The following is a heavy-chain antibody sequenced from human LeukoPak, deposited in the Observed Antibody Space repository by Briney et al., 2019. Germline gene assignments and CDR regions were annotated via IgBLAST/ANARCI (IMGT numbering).Heavy chain of an antibody. V-gene: IGHV3-30*02. CDR1: GFTFSSYG. CDR3: ARKSSRAAAGPQYFQH. D-gene: IGHD6-13*01. J-gene: IGHJ1*01. Sequence: GRSLRLSCAASGFTFSSYGMHWVLQAPGKGLEWVAFIRYDGSNKYYADSVKGRFTISRDNSKNTLYLQMNSLRAEDAAVYYCARKSSRAAAGPQYFQHWGQGTLVTVSS. CDR2: IRYDGSNK.